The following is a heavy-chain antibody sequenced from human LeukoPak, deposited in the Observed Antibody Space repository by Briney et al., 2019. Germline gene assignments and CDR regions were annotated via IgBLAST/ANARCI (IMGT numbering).Heavy chain of an antibody. J-gene: IGHJ4*02. D-gene: IGHD3-22*01. CDR1: GFSRSTSGMC. Sequence: SGPTLVHPTPALTLTFTFSGFSRSTSGMCVSWIRQPPVKALEWLARIDWDDDKYYSTSLKTRLTISQDTSKNQVALTMTNMDPLDTATYYCARVLRGPRDSSGNYYYFDYWGQGTPVTVSS. V-gene: IGHV2-70*11. CDR2: IDWDDDK. CDR3: ARVLRGPRDSSGNYYYFDY.